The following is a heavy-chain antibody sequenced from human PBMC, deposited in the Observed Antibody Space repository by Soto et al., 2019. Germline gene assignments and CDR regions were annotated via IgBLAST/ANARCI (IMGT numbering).Heavy chain of an antibody. Sequence: EVQLLESGGGLVQPGGSLRLSCAASGFTFNTYAMNWVRQVPGKGLEWVASISGGGGSTYYADSVKGRFTISRDTSKNTLYLQMNNLSAEDTAVYYCAKGFIVVVTAIRPDDNFDVWGQGTMVTVSS. D-gene: IGHD2-21*02. CDR3: AKGFIVVVTAIRPDDNFDV. V-gene: IGHV3-23*01. CDR2: ISGGGGST. J-gene: IGHJ3*01. CDR1: GFTFNTYA.